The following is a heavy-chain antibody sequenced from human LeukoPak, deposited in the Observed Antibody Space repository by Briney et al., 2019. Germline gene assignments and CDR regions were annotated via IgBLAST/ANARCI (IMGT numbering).Heavy chain of an antibody. J-gene: IGHJ6*02. D-gene: IGHD3-9*01. Sequence: PGGSLRLSCAASGFTFSSYEMNWVRQAPGKGLEWVSYISSSGNTIYYADSVKGRFTISRDNAKNSLYLQMNSLRAEDTAVYYCAREEIFYPDHGMDVWGQGTTVTVSS. V-gene: IGHV3-48*03. CDR1: GFTFSSYE. CDR2: ISSSGNTI. CDR3: AREEIFYPDHGMDV.